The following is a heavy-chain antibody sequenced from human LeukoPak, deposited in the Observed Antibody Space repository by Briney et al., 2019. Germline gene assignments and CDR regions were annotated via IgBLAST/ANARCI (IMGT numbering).Heavy chain of an antibody. J-gene: IGHJ4*02. D-gene: IGHD3-22*01. CDR1: GFTFSTYG. V-gene: IGHV3-30*18. CDR3: AKELKPMIVVADLFDY. CDR2: ISHDGSNK. Sequence: GGSLRLSCAASGFTFSTYGMHWVRQTPGKGLEWVALISHDGSNKYYADSVKGRFTISRDNSKNALYLQMNSLRPEDTAVYYCAKELKPMIVVADLFDYWGQGTLVTVSS.